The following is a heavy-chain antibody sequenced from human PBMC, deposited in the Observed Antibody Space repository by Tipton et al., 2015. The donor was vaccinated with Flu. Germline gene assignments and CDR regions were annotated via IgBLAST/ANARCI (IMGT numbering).Heavy chain of an antibody. D-gene: IGHD6-13*01. CDR3: ARASLLAAGYLPIDY. Sequence: QVQLVQSGAEVKKPGASVKVSCKASGYTFTGYYMHWVRQAPGQGLEWMGWINPNSGGTNYAQKFQGRVTMTRDTSISTAYMELSRLRSDDTAVYYCARASLLAAGYLPIDYWGQGTLVTVSS. CDR2: INPNSGGT. V-gene: IGHV1-2*02. CDR1: GYTFTGYY. J-gene: IGHJ4*02.